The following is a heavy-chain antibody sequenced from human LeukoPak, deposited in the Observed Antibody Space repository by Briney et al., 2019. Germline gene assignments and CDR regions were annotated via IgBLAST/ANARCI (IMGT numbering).Heavy chain of an antibody. CDR1: GFTFSSYE. Sequence: GGSLRLSCAASGFTFSSYEMNWVRQAPGKGLEWVSYISSSGSTIYYADSVKGRFTISRDNAKNSLYLQMNSLRAEDTAVYYCARGDTAMVTAYYFDYWGQGTLVTVSS. CDR3: ARGDTAMVTAYYFDY. D-gene: IGHD5-18*01. V-gene: IGHV3-48*03. CDR2: ISSSGSTI. J-gene: IGHJ4*02.